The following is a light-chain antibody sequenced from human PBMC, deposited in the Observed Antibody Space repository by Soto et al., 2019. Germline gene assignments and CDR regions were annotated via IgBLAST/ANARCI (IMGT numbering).Light chain of an antibody. Sequence: DIQMTHSPSALSASVQDRVTITCRASQSISSYLNWYQQKPGKVPKLLIYAASSLQSGVPSRFSGSGSGTDFTLTISSLQPEDFATYYCQQSYSTPRTFGQGTKVDIK. CDR2: AAS. CDR1: QSISSY. J-gene: IGKJ1*01. V-gene: IGKV1-39*01. CDR3: QQSYSTPRT.